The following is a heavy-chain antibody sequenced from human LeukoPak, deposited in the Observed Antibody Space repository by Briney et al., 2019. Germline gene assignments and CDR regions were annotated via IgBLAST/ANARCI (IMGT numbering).Heavy chain of an antibody. CDR3: ARVWFGEFAYFDY. D-gene: IGHD3-10*01. V-gene: IGHV3-53*01. CDR1: GFTVSSNY. CDR2: IYSGGST. J-gene: IGHJ4*02. Sequence: GGSLRLSCEASGFTVSSNYMSWVRQAPGKGLEWVSVIYSGGSTYYADSVKGRFTISRDNSKNTLYLQMNSLRAEDTAVYYCARVWFGEFAYFDYWGQGTLVTVSS.